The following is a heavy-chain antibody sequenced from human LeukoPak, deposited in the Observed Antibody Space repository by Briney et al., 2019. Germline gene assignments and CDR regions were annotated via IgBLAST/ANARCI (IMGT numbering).Heavy chain of an antibody. D-gene: IGHD4-17*01. J-gene: IGHJ5*02. CDR2: IYTSGST. CDR3: ARDATTVTKYNWFDP. CDR1: GGSISNYY. Sequence: SETLSLTCTVSGGSISNYYWSWIRQPAGKGLEWIGRIYTSGSTNYNPSLKSRVTMSVDTSKNQFSLKLSSVTAADTAVYYCARDATTVTKYNWFDPWGQGTLVTVSS. V-gene: IGHV4-4*07.